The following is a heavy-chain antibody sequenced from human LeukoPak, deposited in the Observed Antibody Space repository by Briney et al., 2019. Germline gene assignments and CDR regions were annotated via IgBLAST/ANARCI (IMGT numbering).Heavy chain of an antibody. CDR2: ISISSNYI. D-gene: IGHD4-11*01. CDR3: ARDLAYDYTV. J-gene: IGHJ6*02. V-gene: IGHV3-21*01. Sequence: GGSLRLSCAASGFTFSNYNMNWVRQAPGKGLEWVSCISISSNYIYYPDSVKGRFTISRDNAKNSLYLQMNSLRAEDTAVYYCARDLAYDYTVWGQGTTVTVSS. CDR1: GFTFSNYN.